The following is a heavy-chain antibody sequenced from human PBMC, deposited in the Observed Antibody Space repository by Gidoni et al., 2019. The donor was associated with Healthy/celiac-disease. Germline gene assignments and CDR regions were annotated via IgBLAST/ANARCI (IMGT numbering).Heavy chain of an antibody. CDR2: INHSGST. CDR3: ARRAGLYYYYGMDV. V-gene: IGHV4-34*01. Sequence: QVQLQQWGAGLLKPSETLSLTCAVYGGSFSGYYWSWIRQPPGKGLEWLGEINHSGSTNYNPSLKSRVTISVDTSKNQFSLKLSSVTAADTAVYYCARRAGLYYYYGMDVWGQGTTVTVSS. J-gene: IGHJ6*02. D-gene: IGHD6-19*01. CDR1: GGSFSGYY.